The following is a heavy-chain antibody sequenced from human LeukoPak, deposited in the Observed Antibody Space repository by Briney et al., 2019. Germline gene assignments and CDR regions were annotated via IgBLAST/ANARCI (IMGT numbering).Heavy chain of an antibody. D-gene: IGHD3-16*01. CDR1: GFTFSSYS. V-gene: IGHV3-21*01. J-gene: IGHJ3*02. Sequence: GGSLRLSCAASGFTFSSYSMNWVRQAPGKGLEWVSSISSSSSYIYYADSVKGRFTISRDNAKNSLYLQMNSLRAEDTAVYYCATCLRIIITFGGVSESAFDIWGQGTMVTVSS. CDR3: ATCLRIIITFGGVSESAFDI. CDR2: ISSSSSYI.